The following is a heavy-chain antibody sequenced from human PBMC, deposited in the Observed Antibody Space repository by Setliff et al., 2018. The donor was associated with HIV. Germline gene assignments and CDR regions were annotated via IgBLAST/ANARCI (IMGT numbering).Heavy chain of an antibody. V-gene: IGHV4-61*02. CDR2: IYTSGST. J-gene: IGHJ4*02. D-gene: IGHD3-10*01. Sequence: LSETLSLTCTVSGVSISSGSYYWSWIRQSAGKGLEWIGRIYTSGSTYYNPSLMSRVTISVDTSMNQFSLKLGSVTAADTALYYCAKHAPSGELYYFDHWGQGNLGTVS. CDR3: AKHAPSGELYYFDH. CDR1: GVSISSGSYY.